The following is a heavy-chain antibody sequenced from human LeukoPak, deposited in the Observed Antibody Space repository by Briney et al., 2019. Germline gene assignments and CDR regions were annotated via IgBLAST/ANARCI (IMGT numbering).Heavy chain of an antibody. CDR1: GFAFSIYS. J-gene: IGHJ6*03. Sequence: GGSLRLSCAASGFAFSIYSMNWVRQAPGKGLEWLSYITSDSNTIYYADSVKGRFTISRDNAKNSLYLQMNSLRAEDTALYYCARDGGWYKRGLDHYYYYMDVWGKGTTVIVPS. V-gene: IGHV3-48*01. CDR3: ARDGGWYKRGLDHYYYYMDV. D-gene: IGHD6-19*01. CDR2: ITSDSNTI.